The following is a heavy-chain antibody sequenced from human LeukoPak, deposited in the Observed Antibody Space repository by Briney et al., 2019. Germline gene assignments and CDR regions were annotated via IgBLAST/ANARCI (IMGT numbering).Heavy chain of an antibody. CDR1: GGSISGYY. CDR3: AGYRPSESRSGEVSSLDY. V-gene: IGHV4-59*01. CDR2: IYYTGTT. J-gene: IGHJ4*02. Sequence: SETLSLTCAVSGGSISGYYWSWIRQSPGKGLELIGHIYYTGTTTYSPSLKSRVTISLDTSENQFSLKLRFVTTADTAVYYCAGYRPSESRSGEVSSLDYWGQGTLVTVSS. D-gene: IGHD3-16*02.